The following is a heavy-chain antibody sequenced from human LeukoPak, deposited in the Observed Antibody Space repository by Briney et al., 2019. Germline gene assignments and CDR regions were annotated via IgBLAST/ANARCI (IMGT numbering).Heavy chain of an antibody. CDR3: ALGSRVLNY. D-gene: IGHD3-10*01. J-gene: IGHJ4*02. V-gene: IGHV4-30-2*01. CDR1: GGSISSGGYY. Sequence: SETLSLTCTGSGGSISSGGYYWSWIRQPPGKGLEWIGYIYHSGSTYYNPSLKSRVTISVDRSKNQFSLKLSSVTAADTAVYYCALGSRVLNYWGQGTLVTVSS. CDR2: IYHSGST.